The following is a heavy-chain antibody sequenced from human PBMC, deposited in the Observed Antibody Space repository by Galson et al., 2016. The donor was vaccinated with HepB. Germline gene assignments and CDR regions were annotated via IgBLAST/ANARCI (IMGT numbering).Heavy chain of an antibody. CDR1: GYNFVDFW. J-gene: IGHJ6*02. V-gene: IGHV5-10-1*01. CDR3: ARQRVTSHVGPGRVDYFYFGMDV. D-gene: IGHD3-10*01. CDR2: IDPFESDS. Sequence: QSGAEVKKPGESLRISCQASGYNFVDFWIIWVRQMPGKGLEWMGRIDPFESDSSYSPSFQGHVPISVDKSISTAYLQWNSLEASDTAMYYCARQRVTSHVGPGRVDYFYFGMDVWGRGTTVTVSS.